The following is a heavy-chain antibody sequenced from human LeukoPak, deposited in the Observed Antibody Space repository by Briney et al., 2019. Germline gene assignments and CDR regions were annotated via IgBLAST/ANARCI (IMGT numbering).Heavy chain of an antibody. CDR1: GYTFTGYY. CDR2: INPNSGGT. J-gene: IGHJ3*02. Sequence: ASVKVSCKASGYTFTGYYMHWVRQAPGQGLEWMGWINPNSGGTNYAQKFQGRVTMTRDTSISTAYMELSRLRSDDTAVYYCARDLGYSYGNAFDIWGQGTMVTVSS. V-gene: IGHV1-2*02. CDR3: ARDLGYSYGNAFDI. D-gene: IGHD5-18*01.